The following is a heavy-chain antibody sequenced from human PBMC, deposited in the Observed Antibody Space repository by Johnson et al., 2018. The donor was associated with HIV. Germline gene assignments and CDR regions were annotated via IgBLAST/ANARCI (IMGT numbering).Heavy chain of an antibody. CDR3: ARGALQRGSWYGRDAFDI. Sequence: QVQLVESGGGVVQPGRSLRLSCPASGFTFSNYAMHWVRQAPGKGLEWVAVISYDGSNKYYADSVKGRFTISRDNSKNTLYLQMNSLRAEDTAVYYCARGALQRGSWYGRDAFDIWGQGTMVTVSS. CDR1: GFTFSNYA. J-gene: IGHJ3*02. D-gene: IGHD6-13*01. V-gene: IGHV3-30-3*01. CDR2: ISYDGSNK.